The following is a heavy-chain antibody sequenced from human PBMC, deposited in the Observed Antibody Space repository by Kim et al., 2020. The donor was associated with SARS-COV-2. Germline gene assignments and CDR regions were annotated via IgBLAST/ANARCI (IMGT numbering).Heavy chain of an antibody. V-gene: IGHV3-23*01. Sequence: GGSLRLSCAASGFTFSSYAMRWVRQAPGKGLEWVSSITNSGVTTYYADSVKGRFTVSRDNSKSTLYLQMNSLRAEDTAVYYCAKLWLQHCSDNWGQGTLV. CDR2: ITNSGVTT. CDR1: GFTFSSYA. CDR3: AKLWLQHCSDN. D-gene: IGHD5-18*01. J-gene: IGHJ4*02.